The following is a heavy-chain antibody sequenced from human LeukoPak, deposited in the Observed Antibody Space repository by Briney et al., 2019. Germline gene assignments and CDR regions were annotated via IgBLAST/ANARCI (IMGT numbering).Heavy chain of an antibody. D-gene: IGHD1-26*01. CDR2: ISGSGTSV. CDR3: AGRPLRGGFPP. V-gene: IGHV3-11*01. CDR1: GFTFSDFY. Sequence: GGSLRLSCAASGFTFSDFYMSWIRQAPGKGLEWVSDISGSGTSVDYSDSVKGRFTISRDNVRNSLFLQMNSLRAEDTAVYFCAGRPLRGGFPPWGQGTLVNGSS. J-gene: IGHJ5*01.